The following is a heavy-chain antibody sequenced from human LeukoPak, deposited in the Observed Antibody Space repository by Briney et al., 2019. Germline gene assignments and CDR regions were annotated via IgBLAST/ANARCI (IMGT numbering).Heavy chain of an antibody. D-gene: IGHD1-26*01. V-gene: IGHV3-21*05. CDR3: ASGMRVGPNI. J-gene: IGHJ4*02. CDR2: ISPDSTEI. Sequence: GGSLRLSCAGAEFTFSGYTMNWVRQAPGKGLEWVSYISPDSTEIYYADSVKGRFTISRDNAKNSLYLQMNSLRAEDMAVYYCASGMRVGPNIWGQGTLVTVSS. CDR1: EFTFSGYT.